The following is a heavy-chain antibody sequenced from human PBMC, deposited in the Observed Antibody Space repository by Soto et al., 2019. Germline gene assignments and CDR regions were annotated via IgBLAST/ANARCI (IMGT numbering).Heavy chain of an antibody. V-gene: IGHV4-4*02. CDR1: SGSISSSNW. Sequence: SETLSLTCAVSSGSISSSNWWSWVRQPPGKGLEWIGEIYHSGSTNYNPSLKSRVTISVDKSKNQFSLKLSSVTAADTAVYYCARATALNCTNGVCLYEWFDYWGQGTLVTVSS. CDR3: ARATALNCTNGVCLYEWFDY. CDR2: IYHSGST. D-gene: IGHD2-8*01. J-gene: IGHJ4*02.